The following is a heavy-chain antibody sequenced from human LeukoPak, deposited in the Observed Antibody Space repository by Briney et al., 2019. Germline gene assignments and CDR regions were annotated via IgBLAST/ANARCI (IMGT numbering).Heavy chain of an antibody. CDR1: GYNFISYW. V-gene: IGHV5-51*01. D-gene: IGHD6-13*01. CDR2: IYPGDSDT. CDR3: ARGAATGCFDP. Sequence: GESLKISCKGSGYNFISYWIGWVRQMPGKGLEWMGIIYPGDSDTRYSPSFQGQVTTSADKSISTAYLQWSSLKASDTAVYYCARGAATGCFDPWGQGTLVTVSS. J-gene: IGHJ5*02.